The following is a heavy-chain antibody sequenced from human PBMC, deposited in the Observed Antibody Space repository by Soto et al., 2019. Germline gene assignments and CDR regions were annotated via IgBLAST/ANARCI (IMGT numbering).Heavy chain of an antibody. J-gene: IGHJ3*02. Sequence: PGGSLRLSCEASGFTFSDYWMSWVRQAPGKGPEWVANIKFDGSEKQYVDSVRGRFTISRDNSRSSLSLQMNSLRAGDTAVYYCARGWGYCSSTSCSFDPFDIWGQGTMVTVSS. CDR1: GFTFSDYW. D-gene: IGHD2-2*01. V-gene: IGHV3-7*01. CDR3: ARGWGYCSSTSCSFDPFDI. CDR2: IKFDGSEK.